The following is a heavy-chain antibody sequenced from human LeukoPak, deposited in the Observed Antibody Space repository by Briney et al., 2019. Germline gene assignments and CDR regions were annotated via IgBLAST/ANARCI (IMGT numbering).Heavy chain of an antibody. D-gene: IGHD6-13*01. CDR2: IIPILGIA. V-gene: IGHV1-69*04. Sequence: GASVKVSCKASGGTFSSYAISWVRQAPGQGLEWMGRIIPILGIANYAQKFQGRVTITADKSTSTAYMELSSLRSEDTAVYYCARQQLVLGMDVWGQGTTVTVSS. CDR3: ARQQLVLGMDV. J-gene: IGHJ6*02. CDR1: GGTFSSYA.